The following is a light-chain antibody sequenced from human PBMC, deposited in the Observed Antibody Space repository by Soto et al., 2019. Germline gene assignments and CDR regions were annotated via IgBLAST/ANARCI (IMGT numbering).Light chain of an antibody. CDR2: DVS. CDR3: RSYTRSSTLV. V-gene: IGLV2-14*01. J-gene: IGLJ2*01. CDR1: SSDVGGYNY. Sequence: QSVLTQPASVSGSPVQSITISCTGTSSDVGGYNYVSWYQQHPGKAPKLMIYDVSNRPSGVSNRFSGSKSGNTASLTISGLQAEDEADYYCRSYTRSSTLVFGGGTKLTVL.